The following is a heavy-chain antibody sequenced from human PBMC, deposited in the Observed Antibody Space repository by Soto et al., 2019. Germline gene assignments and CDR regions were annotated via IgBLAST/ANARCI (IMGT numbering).Heavy chain of an antibody. V-gene: IGHV4-38-2*01. J-gene: IGHJ4*02. CDR1: GYSVSDGYY. CDR3: ARSGDDYGSYVDY. CDR2: INRSEKT. D-gene: IGHD4-17*01. Sequence: SETLSLTCAASGYSVSDGYYLGWIRQPPGKGLEWIGSINRSEKTYYNPSLKSRLTISVDTSKNQISLTLSSVTAADTAIYYCARSGDDYGSYVDYWGQGTLVTVSS.